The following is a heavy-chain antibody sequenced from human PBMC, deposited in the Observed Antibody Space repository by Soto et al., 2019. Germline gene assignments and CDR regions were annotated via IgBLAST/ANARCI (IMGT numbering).Heavy chain of an antibody. Sequence: SETLSLTCTVSGSPISDNYWSWFRQAPGQGLEWVGYIYYTGTTTYNPSVKSRVTISLDTSKSQFSLILRSVTAADTAVYYCARHLGTMSSNTWYYFDSWGQGILVTVSS. D-gene: IGHD6-13*01. CDR2: IYYTGTT. V-gene: IGHV4-59*08. CDR1: GSPISDNY. J-gene: IGHJ4*02. CDR3: ARHLGTMSSNTWYYFDS.